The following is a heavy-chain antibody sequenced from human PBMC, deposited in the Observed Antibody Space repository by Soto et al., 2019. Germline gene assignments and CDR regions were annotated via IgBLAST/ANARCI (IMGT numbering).Heavy chain of an antibody. Sequence: SEPMSHTRTVPGGSISSRSHNWGWLRQPTGKGLEGIGGIYYSGSTYYNPSLKSRVTISVDTSKNQFSLKLSSVTAADTAVYYCARRLYYDSSGFEGGGMDVWGQGTTVT. V-gene: IGHV4-39*01. CDR3: ARRLYYDSSGFEGGGMDV. D-gene: IGHD3-22*01. CDR2: IYYSGST. J-gene: IGHJ6*02. CDR1: GGSISSRSHN.